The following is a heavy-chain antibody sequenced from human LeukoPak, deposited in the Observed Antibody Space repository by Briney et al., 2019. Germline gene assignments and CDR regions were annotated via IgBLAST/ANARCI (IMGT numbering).Heavy chain of an antibody. D-gene: IGHD3-10*01. Sequence: GASVKVSCKASGYTFTGYYMHWVRQAPGQGLEWMGWINPNSGGTNYAQKLQGRVTMTTDTSTSTAYMELRSLRSDDTAVYYCARGDAGGWFGELLRGPGLFDYWGQGTLVTVSS. CDR1: GYTFTGYY. J-gene: IGHJ4*02. V-gene: IGHV1-2*02. CDR2: INPNSGGT. CDR3: ARGDAGGWFGELLRGPGLFDY.